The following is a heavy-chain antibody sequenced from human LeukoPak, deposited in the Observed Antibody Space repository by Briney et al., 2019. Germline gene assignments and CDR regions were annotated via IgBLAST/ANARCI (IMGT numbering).Heavy chain of an antibody. J-gene: IGHJ6*04. CDR2: IYPGDSDT. CDR3: ARRGYSYGLGYYYYGMDV. V-gene: IGHV5-51*01. D-gene: IGHD5-18*01. CDR1: GYSFTSYW. Sequence: GESLKISCKGSGYSFTSYWISWVRQMPGKGLEWRGIIYPGDSDTRYSPSFQGQVTISADKSISTAYLQWSSLKASDTAMYYCARRGYSYGLGYYYYGMDVWGKGTTVTVSS.